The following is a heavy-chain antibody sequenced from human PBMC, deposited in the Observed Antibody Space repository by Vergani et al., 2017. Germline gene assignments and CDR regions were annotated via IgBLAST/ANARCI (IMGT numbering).Heavy chain of an antibody. CDR2: ISGSGGST. D-gene: IGHD4-11*01. V-gene: IGHV3-23*04. CDR3: TTDLRTVTTRYGYYYYYGMDV. J-gene: IGHJ6*02. Sequence: EVQLVESGGGLVQPGRSLRLSCAASGFTFDDYAMHWVRQAPGKGLEWVSAISGSGGSTYYADSVKGRFTICRDNSKNTLYLQMNSLRAEDTAVYYCTTDLRTVTTRYGYYYYYGMDVWGQGTTVTVSS. CDR1: GFTFDDYA.